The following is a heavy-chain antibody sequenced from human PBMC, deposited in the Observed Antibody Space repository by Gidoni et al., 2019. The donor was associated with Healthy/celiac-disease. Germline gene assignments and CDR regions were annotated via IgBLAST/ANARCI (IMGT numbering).Heavy chain of an antibody. CDR3: ARDGTIGEGSWFDP. Sequence: QVQLGQSGAEVKKPGSSVKVSCKASGGTFSSYAISWVRQAPGQGLEWMGGIIPIFGTANYAQKFQCRVTITAYKSTSTAYMELSSLRSEDTAVYYCARDGTIGEGSWFDPWGQGTLVTVSS. D-gene: IGHD3-16*01. V-gene: IGHV1-69*06. J-gene: IGHJ5*02. CDR1: GGTFSSYA. CDR2: IIPIFGTA.